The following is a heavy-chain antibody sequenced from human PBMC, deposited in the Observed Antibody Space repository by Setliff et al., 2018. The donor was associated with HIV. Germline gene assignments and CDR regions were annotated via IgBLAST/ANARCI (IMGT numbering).Heavy chain of an antibody. CDR1: GFTFTTYW. CDR3: ATSIHTRGAIDF. CDR2: ISRSSGTI. J-gene: IGHJ4*02. Sequence: PGGSLRLSCAASGFTFTTYWMHWVRQAPGKGLEWVSYISRSSGTIYYAESVKGRFTISRDNAENSLYLQMNSLRAEDTALYYCATSIHTRGAIDFWGQGTLVTVSS. D-gene: IGHD1-26*01. V-gene: IGHV3-48*01.